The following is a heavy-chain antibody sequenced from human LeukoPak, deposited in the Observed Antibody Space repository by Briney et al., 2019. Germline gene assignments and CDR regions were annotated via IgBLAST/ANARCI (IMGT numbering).Heavy chain of an antibody. CDR1: GGSISSYY. V-gene: IGHV4-4*07. D-gene: IGHD3-3*01. CDR2: IYYSGST. CDR3: ARDRGTGGVALFDY. Sequence: SETLSLTCTVSGGSISSYYWSWIRQPAGKGLEWIGRIYYSGSTNYNPSLKSRVTISVDTSKNQFSLKLSSVTAADTAVYYCARDRGTGGVALFDYWGQGTLVTVSS. J-gene: IGHJ4*02.